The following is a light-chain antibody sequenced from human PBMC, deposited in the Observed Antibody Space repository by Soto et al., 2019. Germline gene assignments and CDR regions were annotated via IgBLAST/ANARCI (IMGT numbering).Light chain of an antibody. CDR3: QQYGSSPPT. J-gene: IGKJ1*01. Sequence: EIVLTQSPGTLSLSPGARAPLSCRASHSVSSSYLAWYQQKPGQAPRLLIYGASSRATGIPDRFSGSGSGTDFTLTISRLEPEDFAVYYCQQYGSSPPTFGQGTKVDIK. CDR1: HSVSSSY. V-gene: IGKV3-20*01. CDR2: GAS.